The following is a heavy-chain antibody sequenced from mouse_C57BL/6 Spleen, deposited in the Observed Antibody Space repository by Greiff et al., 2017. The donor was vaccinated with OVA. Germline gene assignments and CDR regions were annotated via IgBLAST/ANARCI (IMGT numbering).Heavy chain of an antibody. CDR1: GYTFTSYW. V-gene: IGHV1-55*01. D-gene: IGHD1-1*01. Sequence: QVQLQQPGAELVKPGASVKMSCKASGYTFTSYWITWVKQRPGQGLEWIGDIYPGSGSTNYNEKFKSKATLTVDTSSSTAYMQLSSLTSEDSAVYYCARQGYGSSDWYFDVWGTGTTVTVSS. CDR3: ARQGYGSSDWYFDV. CDR2: IYPGSGST. J-gene: IGHJ1*03.